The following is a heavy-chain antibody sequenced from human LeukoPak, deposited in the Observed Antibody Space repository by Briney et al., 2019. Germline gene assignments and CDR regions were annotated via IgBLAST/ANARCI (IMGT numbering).Heavy chain of an antibody. D-gene: IGHD4-23*01. CDR1: GGSIRSSH. V-gene: IGHV4-4*07. CDR2: IYNSGGT. J-gene: IGHJ4*02. CDR3: GRDYGANSPFFDY. Sequence: SETLSLTCTVSGGSIRSSHWSWIRQPAGKGLEWIAIIYNSGGTNYNPSLKSRVTISRDTSKNQFSLTLTSVTAADTALYYCGRDYGANSPFFDYWGQGTLVTVSS.